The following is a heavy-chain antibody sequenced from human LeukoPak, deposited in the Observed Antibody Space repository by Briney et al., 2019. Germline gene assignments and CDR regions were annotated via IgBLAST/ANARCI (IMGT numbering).Heavy chain of an antibody. V-gene: IGHV1-18*01. CDR3: ARDRGRTAYGSGSYPSFDY. Sequence: ASVKVSCKASGYTFISYGISWVRQAPGQGLEWMGWISAYNGNTNYAQKFQGRVTMTTDTSTSTAYMELRSLRSDDTAVYYCARDRGRTAYGSGSYPSFDYWGQGTLVTVSS. CDR2: ISAYNGNT. J-gene: IGHJ4*02. CDR1: GYTFISYG. D-gene: IGHD3-10*01.